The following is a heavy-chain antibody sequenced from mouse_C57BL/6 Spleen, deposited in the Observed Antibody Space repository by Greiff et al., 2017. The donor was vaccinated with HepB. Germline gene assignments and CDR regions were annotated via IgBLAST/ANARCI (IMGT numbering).Heavy chain of an antibody. V-gene: IGHV1-64*01. Sequence: VQLQQSGAELVKPGASVKLSCKASGYTFTSYWMHWVKQRPGQGLEWIGMIHPNSGSTNYNEKFKSKATLTVDKSSSTAYMQLSSLTSEDSAVYYCARRGYYDYAWFAYWGQGTLVTVSA. D-gene: IGHD2-4*01. CDR3: ARRGYYDYAWFAY. J-gene: IGHJ3*01. CDR1: GYTFTSYW. CDR2: IHPNSGST.